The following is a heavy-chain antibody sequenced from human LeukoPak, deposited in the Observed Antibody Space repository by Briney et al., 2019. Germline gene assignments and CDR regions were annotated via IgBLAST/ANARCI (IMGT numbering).Heavy chain of an antibody. CDR1: GYTFTSYY. CDR3: ARGSSGWPYQDAFDI. D-gene: IGHD6-19*01. V-gene: IGHV1-8*01. J-gene: IGHJ3*02. Sequence: ALLTVSCKASGYTFTSYYINWLRQATAQGLEWMGCMNPNSGNTGYAQRFQRVLTMTRNTSISTAYMELSSLRSEDTAVYYCARGSSGWPYQDAFDIWGQGTMVTVSS. CDR2: MNPNSGNT.